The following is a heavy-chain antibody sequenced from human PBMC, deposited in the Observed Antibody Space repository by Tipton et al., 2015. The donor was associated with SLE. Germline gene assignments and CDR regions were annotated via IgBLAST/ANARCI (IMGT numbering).Heavy chain of an antibody. D-gene: IGHD1-26*01. J-gene: IGHJ3*02. CDR1: GGSISSSNW. CDR3: AREMLGRNDAFDI. CDR2: IYHSGST. Sequence: SLRLSCAVSGGSISSSNWWSWVRQPPGKGLEWIGEIYHSGSTNYNPSLKSRVTISVDKSKNQFSLKLSSVAAADTAVYHCAREMLGRNDAFDIWGQGTMVTVSS. V-gene: IGHV4-4*02.